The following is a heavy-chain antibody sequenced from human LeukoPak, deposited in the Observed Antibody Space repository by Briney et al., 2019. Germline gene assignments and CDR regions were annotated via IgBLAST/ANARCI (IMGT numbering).Heavy chain of an antibody. Sequence: GGSLRLSCAASGFTFSNYWTSWVRQAPGKGLEWVANIKQDGSETYYVDSMKGRFTISRDNAKNSLYLQMNSLRAEDTAVYYCALYNWNSKRDLDYWGQGTLVTVSS. CDR1: GFTFSNYW. CDR3: ALYNWNSKRDLDY. CDR2: IKQDGSET. J-gene: IGHJ4*02. V-gene: IGHV3-7*05. D-gene: IGHD1-7*01.